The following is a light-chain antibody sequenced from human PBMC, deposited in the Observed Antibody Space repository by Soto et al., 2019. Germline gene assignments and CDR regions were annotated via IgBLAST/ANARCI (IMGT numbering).Light chain of an antibody. CDR2: DAS. CDR1: QSISSW. V-gene: IGKV1-5*01. CDR3: LHDSNYPWP. J-gene: IGKJ1*01. Sequence: SHMNQSTSTVSAYLAQKFTITCLASQSISSWLAWYQQKPGKAPKLLIYDASSLQSGVPSRFSGSGYGTDFTLTISSLQPEDFAPYYCLHDSNYPWPFGQVT.